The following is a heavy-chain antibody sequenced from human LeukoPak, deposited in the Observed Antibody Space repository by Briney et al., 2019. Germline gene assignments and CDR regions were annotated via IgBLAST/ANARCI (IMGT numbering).Heavy chain of an antibody. CDR3: AKGSVDTSYIDY. D-gene: IGHD3-10*01. J-gene: IGHJ4*02. Sequence: TGGSLRLSCAASGFTFSNFAMTWVRLAPGRGLEWVSTVSGSGDSTHFADSVKGRFTISRDNSKNTLYLQMNRLRVEDTALYYCAKGSVDTSYIDYWGQGTLVTVS. CDR2: VSGSGDST. V-gene: IGHV3-23*01. CDR1: GFTFSNFA.